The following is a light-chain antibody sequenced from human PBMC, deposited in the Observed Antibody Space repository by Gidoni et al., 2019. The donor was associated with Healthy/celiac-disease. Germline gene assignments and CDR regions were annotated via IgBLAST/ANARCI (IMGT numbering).Light chain of an antibody. CDR1: QGVSSY. CDR3: QQRS. CDR2: DAS. J-gene: IGKJ4*01. V-gene: IGKV3D-11*01. Sequence: EIVLTQSPATLSLSPGERATLSCRASQGVSSYLAWYQQKPGQAPRLLIYDASNRATGIPARFSGSGPGTDFTLTISSLEPEYFAVYYCQQRSFGGGTKVEIK.